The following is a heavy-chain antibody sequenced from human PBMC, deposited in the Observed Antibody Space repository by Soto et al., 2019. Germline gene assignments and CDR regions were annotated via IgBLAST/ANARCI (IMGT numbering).Heavy chain of an antibody. V-gene: IGHV4-39*01. Sequence: QLQLEESGPGLVKPSETLSLTCTVSGGSISSRSHSWAWIRQPPGERLEWIGSVSYSGTAYYIPSLESRVTISGDASKNQVSLRLTSVTATGTAVYHCARHGSRDAGGTLGDFDYWGRGTLVTVSS. CDR3: ARHGSRDAGGTLGDFDY. J-gene: IGHJ4*02. CDR1: GGSISSRSHS. CDR2: VSYSGTA. D-gene: IGHD1-26*01.